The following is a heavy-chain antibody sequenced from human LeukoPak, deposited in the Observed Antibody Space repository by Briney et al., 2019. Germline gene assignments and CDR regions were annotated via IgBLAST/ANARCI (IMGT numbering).Heavy chain of an antibody. D-gene: IGHD1-26*01. Sequence: SETLSLTCTVSGGSISSSSYYWGWIRQPPGKGLEWTGSIYYSGSTYYNPSLKSRVTISVDTSKNQFSLKLSSVTAADTAVYYCAVGATNNWFDPWGQGTLVTVSS. CDR2: IYYSGST. J-gene: IGHJ5*02. CDR1: GGSISSSSYY. CDR3: AVGATNNWFDP. V-gene: IGHV4-39*07.